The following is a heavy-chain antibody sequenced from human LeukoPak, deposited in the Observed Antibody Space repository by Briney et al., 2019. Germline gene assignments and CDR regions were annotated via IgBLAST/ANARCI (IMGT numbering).Heavy chain of an antibody. CDR3: AREWGGTTVTGPFGY. D-gene: IGHD4-17*01. J-gene: IGHJ4*02. Sequence: ASVKVSCKASGYTFTSYGISWVRQAPGQGLEWMGWISAYNGNTNYAQKLQGRVTMTTDTSTSTAYMELRSLRSDDTAVYYCAREWGGTTVTGPFGYWGQGTLVTVSS. CDR1: GYTFTSYG. CDR2: ISAYNGNT. V-gene: IGHV1-18*01.